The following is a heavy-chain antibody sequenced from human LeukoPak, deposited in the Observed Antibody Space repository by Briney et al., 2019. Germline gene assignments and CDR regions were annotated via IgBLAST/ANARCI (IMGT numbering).Heavy chain of an antibody. D-gene: IGHD5-24*01. CDR3: EKDTAGRRDCYKTSYYYYYYMDV. Sequence: PGGSLRLSCAASGFTFSSYAMSWVRQAPGKGLEWVSAISGSGGSTYYADSVKGRFTISRDNSKNTLYLQMNSLRAEDTAVYYCEKDTAGRRDCYKTSYYYYYYMDVWGKGTTVTISS. V-gene: IGHV3-23*01. CDR1: GFTFSSYA. CDR2: ISGSGGST. J-gene: IGHJ6*03.